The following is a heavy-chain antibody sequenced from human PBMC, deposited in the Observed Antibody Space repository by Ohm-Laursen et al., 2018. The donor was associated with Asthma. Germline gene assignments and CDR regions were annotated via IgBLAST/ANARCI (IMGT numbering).Heavy chain of an antibody. J-gene: IGHJ2*01. D-gene: IGHD4-23*01. Sequence: GTLSLTCTLSGASFSTYYWGWIRQPPGKGLEWIGYIYYSGSTNYNPSLKSRVTISVDTSKNQFSLKLSSVTAADTAVYYCARGGTVDTPGHYWYFDLWGRGTLVTVSS. CDR2: IYYSGST. CDR1: GASFSTYY. V-gene: IGHV4-59*01. CDR3: ARGGTVDTPGHYWYFDL.